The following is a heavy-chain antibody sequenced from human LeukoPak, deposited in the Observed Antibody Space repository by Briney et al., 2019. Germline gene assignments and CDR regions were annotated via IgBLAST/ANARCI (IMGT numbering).Heavy chain of an antibody. J-gene: IGHJ6*02. Sequence: ASVKVSCKASGYTFTSYGINWVRQAPGQGLEWMGWISAYNGNTNYAQKLQGRVTMTIDTSTNTAYMEVRSLRSDDTAVYYCARRLTDSSGYYPYYYYGMDVWGQGTTVTVSS. D-gene: IGHD3-22*01. CDR3: ARRLTDSSGYYPYYYYGMDV. CDR2: ISAYNGNT. CDR1: GYTFTSYG. V-gene: IGHV1-18*01.